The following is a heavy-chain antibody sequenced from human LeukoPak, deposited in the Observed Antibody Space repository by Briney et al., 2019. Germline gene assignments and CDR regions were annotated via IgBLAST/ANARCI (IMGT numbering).Heavy chain of an antibody. CDR2: ISGSGGST. D-gene: IGHD3-3*01. J-gene: IGHJ4*02. Sequence: GGSLRLSCAASGFTFSSYAMSWVRQAPGKGLEWVSAISGSGGSTYYADSVKGRFTISRDNSKNTLYLQMNSLRAEDTAVYYCAKDRTIFGVAIYYFDYWGQGTLVTVSS. CDR1: GFTFSSYA. V-gene: IGHV3-23*01. CDR3: AKDRTIFGVAIYYFDY.